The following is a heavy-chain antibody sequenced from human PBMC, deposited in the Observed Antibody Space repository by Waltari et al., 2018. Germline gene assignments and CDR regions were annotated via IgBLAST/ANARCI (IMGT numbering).Heavy chain of an antibody. V-gene: IGHV3-74*03. CDR1: GFTFSSYW. CDR3: AIVSRRTYRSPVPGRHYYFGMDV. CDR2: ISRESRDT. D-gene: IGHD1-1*01. Sequence: EEQLVESGGGLVQPGDSLRISCAASGFTFSSYWMNWVRQAPGKGPLWVSRISRESRDTTYADSVKGRFTISTGNAKNTLYLQMNRLRAEDTAVYFCAIVSRRTYRSPVPGRHYYFGMDVWGQGTTVTVSS. J-gene: IGHJ6*02.